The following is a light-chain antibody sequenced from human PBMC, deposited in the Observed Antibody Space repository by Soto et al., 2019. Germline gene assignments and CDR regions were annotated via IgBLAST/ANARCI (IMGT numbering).Light chain of an antibody. Sequence: EIALTQSPGTLSLSPGERATLSCRASQSVSSSYLAWYQQKPGQAPRLLIYGASSRATGIPDRFSGSGSGTDFTLTISRLEPEDVAVYYCQQYGSSLTVGGGTKVEIK. V-gene: IGKV3-20*01. CDR2: GAS. J-gene: IGKJ4*01. CDR3: QQYGSSLT. CDR1: QSVSSSY.